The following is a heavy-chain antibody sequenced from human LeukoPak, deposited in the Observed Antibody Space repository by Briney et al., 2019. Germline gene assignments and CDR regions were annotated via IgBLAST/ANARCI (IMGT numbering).Heavy chain of an antibody. CDR2: IPYDGSNK. Sequence: GGSLRLSCAASGFTFSSYAMHWVRQAPGKGLEWVAVIPYDGSNKYYADSVKGRFTISRDNSKNTLYLQMNSLRAEDTAVYYCARRLGTYPSNWFDPWGQGTLVTVSS. CDR1: GFTFSSYA. CDR3: ARRLGTYPSNWFDP. J-gene: IGHJ5*02. V-gene: IGHV3-30-3*01. D-gene: IGHD7-27*01.